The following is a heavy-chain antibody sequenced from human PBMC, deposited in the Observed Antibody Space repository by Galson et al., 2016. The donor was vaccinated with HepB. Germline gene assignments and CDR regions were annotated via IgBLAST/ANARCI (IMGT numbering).Heavy chain of an antibody. V-gene: IGHV3-11*01. D-gene: IGHD6-25*01. CDR2: ITRSGGLP. Sequence: SLRLSCAASGFTFSETYMTWIRQAPGKGLEWISYITRSGGLPYYADSMEGRFTISRDNAKNSVYLQINSLRAEDTAVYYCASRGFYGSLDNWGQGTLVTVSS. CDR1: GFTFSETY. J-gene: IGHJ4*02. CDR3: ASRGFYGSLDN.